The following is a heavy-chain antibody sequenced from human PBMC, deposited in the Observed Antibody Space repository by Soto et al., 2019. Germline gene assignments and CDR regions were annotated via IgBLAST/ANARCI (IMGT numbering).Heavy chain of an antibody. CDR3: ARDLPKIRGVIDY. J-gene: IGHJ4*02. Sequence: GGSLRLSCAASGFTFSSYSMNWVRQAPGKGLEWVSSISSSSSYIYYADSVKGRFTISRDNAKNSLYLQMNGLRAEDTAVYYCARDLPKIRGVIDYWGQGTLVTVSS. CDR1: GFTFSSYS. CDR2: ISSSSSYI. V-gene: IGHV3-21*01. D-gene: IGHD3-10*01.